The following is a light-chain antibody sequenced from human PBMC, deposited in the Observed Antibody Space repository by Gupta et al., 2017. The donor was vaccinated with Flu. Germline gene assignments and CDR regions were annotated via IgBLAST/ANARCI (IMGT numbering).Light chain of an antibody. CDR3: QQYKSYPYT. CDR1: QNINTW. J-gene: IGKJ2*01. V-gene: IGKV1-5*03. CDR2: KAS. Sequence: GDIVTITCRASQNINTWLAWYQQKLGKAPRLLIYKASSLGSGVPSRFSGSGSGTEFTLTINNLQPDDFATFYCQQYKSYPYTFGQGTKLEI.